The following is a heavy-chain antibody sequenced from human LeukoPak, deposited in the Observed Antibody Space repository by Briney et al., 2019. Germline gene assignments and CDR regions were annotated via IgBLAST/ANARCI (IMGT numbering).Heavy chain of an antibody. D-gene: IGHD5-18*01. J-gene: IGHJ2*01. V-gene: IGHV3-21*01. CDR1: GFTFSSYS. Sequence: PGGSLRLSCAASGFTFSSYSMNWVRQAPGKGLEWVSSISSSSSYIYYADSVKGGFTISRDNAKNSLYLQMNSLRAEDTAVYYCASVKAMVMGYFDLWGRGTLVTVSS. CDR2: ISSSSSYI. CDR3: ASVKAMVMGYFDL.